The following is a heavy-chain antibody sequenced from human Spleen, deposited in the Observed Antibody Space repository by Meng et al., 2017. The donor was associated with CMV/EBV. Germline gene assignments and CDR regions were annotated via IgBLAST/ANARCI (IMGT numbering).Heavy chain of an antibody. CDR3: ARAAIADTFDY. CDR2: IHYSGST. Sequence: QLQLQESDSGLVKPSQTLSLTCTVSGGSISSGTYYWGWIRQLPGKGLEWIAYIHYSGSTYYSPSLKSRVTISVDTSRNQLSLKLSSVTAADTAVYYCARAAIADTFDYWGQGTLVTVSS. D-gene: IGHD6-13*01. V-gene: IGHV4-30-4*08. J-gene: IGHJ4*02. CDR1: GGSISSGTYY.